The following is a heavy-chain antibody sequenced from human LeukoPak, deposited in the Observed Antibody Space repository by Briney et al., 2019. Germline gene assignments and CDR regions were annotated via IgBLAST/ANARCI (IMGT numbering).Heavy chain of an antibody. Sequence: GGSLRLSCAASGFTFSSYWMSWVRQAPGKGLEWVANIKQDGSEKYYVDSVKGRFTISRDNAKSSLYLQMNSLRAEDTAVYYCARVGDYYDSSGYYYWGQGTLVTVSS. CDR2: IKQDGSEK. V-gene: IGHV3-7*01. J-gene: IGHJ4*02. D-gene: IGHD3-22*01. CDR3: ARVGDYYDSSGYYY. CDR1: GFTFSSYW.